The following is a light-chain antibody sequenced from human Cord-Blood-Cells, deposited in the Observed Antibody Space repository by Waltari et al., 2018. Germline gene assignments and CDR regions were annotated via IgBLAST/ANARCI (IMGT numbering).Light chain of an antibody. J-gene: IGLJ1*01. CDR3: CAYAGSYNYV. CDR2: DVS. CDR1: SSDVCVYDY. V-gene: IGLV2-11*01. Sequence: QSPLTQPPSVSGPPGQSVTISFTGTSSDVCVYDYVSSYQQHPGTAPKLMIYDVSRRPSGVPDRFSGSKSGNTASLTISGLQAEDEADYYGCAYAGSYNYVCGTGTKVTVL.